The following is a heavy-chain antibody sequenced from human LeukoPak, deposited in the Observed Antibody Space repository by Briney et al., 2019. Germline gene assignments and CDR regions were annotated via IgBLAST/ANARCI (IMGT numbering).Heavy chain of an antibody. Sequence: SETLSLTCTVSGGSISSYYWSWIRQPPGKGLEWIGYIYYSGSTNYNPSLKSRVTISVDTSKNQFSLKLSSVTAADTAVYYCARDPGYYDTSGYPAYFDYWGQGTLVTVSS. CDR2: IYYSGST. J-gene: IGHJ4*02. V-gene: IGHV4-59*12. D-gene: IGHD3-22*01. CDR1: GGSISSYY. CDR3: ARDPGYYDTSGYPAYFDY.